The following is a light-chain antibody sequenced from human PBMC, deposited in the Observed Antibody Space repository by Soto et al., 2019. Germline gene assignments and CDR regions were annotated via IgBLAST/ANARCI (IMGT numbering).Light chain of an antibody. V-gene: IGKV3-15*01. CDR2: GSS. Sequence: DIVMTQSPVTLSVSPGERATLSCRASQSVCSNLAWYQQKPGQSPRLLLYGSSTRATGIPARFRGSGSGTEFTLTISSLQSEDFAVYYCQQYNTWPHTFGQGTKLKIK. CDR1: QSVCSN. CDR3: QQYNTWPHT. J-gene: IGKJ2*01.